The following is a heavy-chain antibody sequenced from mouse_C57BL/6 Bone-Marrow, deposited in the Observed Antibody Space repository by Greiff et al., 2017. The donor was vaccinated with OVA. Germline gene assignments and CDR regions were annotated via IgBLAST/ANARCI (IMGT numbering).Heavy chain of an antibody. CDR3: ARGDYYGSSSYYFDY. V-gene: IGHV1-50*01. CDR1: GYTFTSYW. J-gene: IGHJ2*01. D-gene: IGHD1-1*01. Sequence: QVQLQQPGAELVKPGASVKLSCKASGYTFTSYWMQWVKQRPGQGLEWIGEIDPSDSYTNYNQKFKGKATLTVDTSSSTAYMRLSSLTSEDSAVYYCARGDYYGSSSYYFDYWGQGTTLTVSS. CDR2: IDPSDSYT.